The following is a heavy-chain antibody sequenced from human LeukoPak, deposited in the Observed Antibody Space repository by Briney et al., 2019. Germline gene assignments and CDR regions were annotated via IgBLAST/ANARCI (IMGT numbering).Heavy chain of an antibody. CDR3: VRDYYGSGNWFDP. J-gene: IGHJ5*02. CDR1: GGSFSGYY. Sequence: SETLSLTCAVYGGSFSGYYWSWIRQPPGKGLEWIGEINHSGSTNYNPSLKSRVTISLDKSKNQFSLKLSSVTAADTAVYYCVRDYYGSGNWFDPWGQGTLVTVSS. D-gene: IGHD3-10*01. CDR2: INHSGST. V-gene: IGHV4-34*01.